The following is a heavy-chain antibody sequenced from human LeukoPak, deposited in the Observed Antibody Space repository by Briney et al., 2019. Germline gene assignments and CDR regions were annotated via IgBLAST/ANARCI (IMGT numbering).Heavy chain of an antibody. D-gene: IGHD3-22*01. V-gene: IGHV1-2*02. J-gene: IGHJ4*02. CDR3: ARDPYYDSSGYPFDY. CDR1: GGTFSSYA. CDR2: IIPNSGGT. Sequence: ASVKVSCKASGGTFSSYAITWVRQAPGQGLEWMGGIIPNSGGTNYAQKFQGRVTMTRDTSISTAYMELSRLRSDDTAVYYCARDPYYDSSGYPFDYWGQGTLVTVSS.